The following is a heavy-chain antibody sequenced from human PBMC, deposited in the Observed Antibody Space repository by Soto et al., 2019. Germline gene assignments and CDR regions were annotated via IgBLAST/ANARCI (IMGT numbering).Heavy chain of an antibody. D-gene: IGHD3-3*01. CDR1: GGTFSSYT. J-gene: IGHJ6*03. V-gene: IGHV1-69*02. CDR3: ARAIFGVVSPYYYYMDV. CDR2: IIPILGIA. Sequence: QVQLVQSGAEVKKPGSSVKVSCKASGGTFSSYTIRWVRQAPGQGLEWLGRIIPILGIANYAQKFQGRVTITADKSTSTAYMELSSLRSEDTAVYYCARAIFGVVSPYYYYMDVWGKGTTVTVSS.